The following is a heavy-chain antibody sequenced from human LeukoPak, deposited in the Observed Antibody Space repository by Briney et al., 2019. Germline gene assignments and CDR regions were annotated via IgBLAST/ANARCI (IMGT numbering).Heavy chain of an antibody. CDR3: ARDPSHLEFTVWFDP. D-gene: IGHD3-3*01. Sequence: ASVKVSCKASGYTFTGYYMHWVRQAPGQGLEWMGWINPNSGGTNYAQKFQGRVTMTRDTSISTAYMELSRLRSDDTAVYYCARDPSHLEFTVWFDPWGQGTLVTVSS. V-gene: IGHV1-2*02. CDR2: INPNSGGT. CDR1: GYTFTGYY. J-gene: IGHJ5*02.